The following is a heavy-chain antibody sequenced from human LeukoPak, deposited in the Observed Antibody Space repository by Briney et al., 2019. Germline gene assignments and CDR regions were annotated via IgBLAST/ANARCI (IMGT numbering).Heavy chain of an antibody. J-gene: IGHJ6*02. CDR1: GYTFTNYA. CDR3: ARSPPSVSGTNYYGMDV. Sequence: GASVKVSCKASGYTFTNYAMNWVRQAPGQGLEWMGWINTDTGNPTYAQGFTRRLVFSLDTSASTAYLQISSLKAEDTVVYYCARSPPSVSGTNYYGMDVWGQGTTVTVSS. CDR2: INTDTGNP. D-gene: IGHD6-19*01. V-gene: IGHV7-4-1*02.